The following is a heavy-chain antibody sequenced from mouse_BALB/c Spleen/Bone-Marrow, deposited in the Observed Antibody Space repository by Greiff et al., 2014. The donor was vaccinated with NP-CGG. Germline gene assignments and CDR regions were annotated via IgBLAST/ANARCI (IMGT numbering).Heavy chain of an antibody. CDR1: GFSFSGYG. CDR3: ARPFTTVVATVFAY. D-gene: IGHD1-1*01. J-gene: IGHJ3*01. V-gene: IGHV5-6*01. Sequence: EVQRVESGGDLVKPGGSLKLSCAASGFSFSGYGMSWVRQTPDKRLERVATIGVGGTYTYYPDSVKGRFTISRDNAKNTLYLRMSSLKSEDTAMYYCARPFTTVVATVFAYWGQGTLVTVSA. CDR2: IGVGGTYT.